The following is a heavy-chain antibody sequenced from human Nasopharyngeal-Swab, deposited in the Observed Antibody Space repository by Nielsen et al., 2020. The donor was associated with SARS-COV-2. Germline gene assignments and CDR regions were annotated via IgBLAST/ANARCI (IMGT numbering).Heavy chain of an antibody. CDR3: ARVITMVRGVIIRHYGRDV. CDR1: GGSISSYY. V-gene: IGHV4-4*07. D-gene: IGHD3-10*01. Sequence: SETLSLSCTVSGGSISSYYWSWIRQPAGKGLEWNGLIYTSGSTNYNPSLKSRVTLSVDTSKNKFSLKLSSVTAADTAVYSCARVITMVRGVIIRHYGRDVWGQGTTVTVSS. CDR2: IYTSGST. J-gene: IGHJ6*02.